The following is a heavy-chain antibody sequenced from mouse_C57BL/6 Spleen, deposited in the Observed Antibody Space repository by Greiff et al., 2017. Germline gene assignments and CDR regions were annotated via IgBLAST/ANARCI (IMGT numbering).Heavy chain of an antibody. D-gene: IGHD4-1*01. V-gene: IGHV1-19*01. J-gene: IGHJ2*01. CDR3: ASQFSSWGYYFDY. CDR1: GYTFTDYY. Sequence: EVQLQQSGPVLVKPGASVKMSCKASGYTFTDYYMNWVKQSHGKSLEWIGVINPYNGGTSYNQKFKGKATLTVDTSSSTAYMELNSLTSEDSAVYDCASQFSSWGYYFDYWGQGTTLTVSS. CDR2: INPYNGGT.